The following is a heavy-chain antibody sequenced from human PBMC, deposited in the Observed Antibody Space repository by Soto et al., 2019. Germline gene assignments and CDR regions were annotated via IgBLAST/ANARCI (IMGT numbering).Heavy chain of an antibody. CDR1: GFPFSSFG. V-gene: IGHV3-30*18. CDR2: VSAAGHTT. J-gene: IGHJ3*02. D-gene: IGHD6-13*01. Sequence: QGELLESGGGVVQPGTSLRLSCAASGFPFSSFGMHWVRQAPGKGLEWVAVVSAAGHTTYYSDSVKGRFNISRDNSRNTLNLQMNSLRREDTGLYYCAKEGSIWKFAFDIWGRGTMVTVSS. CDR3: AKEGSIWKFAFDI.